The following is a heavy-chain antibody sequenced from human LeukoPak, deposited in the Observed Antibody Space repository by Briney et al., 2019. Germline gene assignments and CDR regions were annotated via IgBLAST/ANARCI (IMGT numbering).Heavy chain of an antibody. J-gene: IGHJ4*02. CDR2: INTNTGNP. Sequence: ASGKVSCKTSGYTFTSYDMDWVRQAPRQGLEWMGWINTNTGNPTYAQGFTGRFVFSLDTSVSTAYLQISSLKAEDTAVYYCARRPYSSSHSLGYWGQGTLVTVSS. V-gene: IGHV7-4-1*02. CDR3: ARRPYSSSHSLGY. D-gene: IGHD6-6*01. CDR1: GYTFTSYD.